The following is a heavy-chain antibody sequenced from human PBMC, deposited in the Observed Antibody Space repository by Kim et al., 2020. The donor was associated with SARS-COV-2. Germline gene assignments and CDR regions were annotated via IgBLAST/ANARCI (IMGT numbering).Heavy chain of an antibody. Sequence: GGSLRLSCSASGFTFSRFAMHWVRQAPGMGLDYVSAINSDGGSTYYADSMKGRFTISRDNSKNTLYLEMSSLRAEDTAVYYCDGTSLLQGIDYWGQGTLVTVSS. CDR3: DGTSLLQGIDY. V-gene: IGHV3-64D*09. J-gene: IGHJ4*02. CDR1: GFTFSRFA. D-gene: IGHD2-2*01. CDR2: INSDGGST.